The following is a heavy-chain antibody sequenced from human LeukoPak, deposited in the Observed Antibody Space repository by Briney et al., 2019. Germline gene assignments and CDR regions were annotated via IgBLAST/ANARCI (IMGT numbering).Heavy chain of an antibody. J-gene: IGHJ4*02. CDR2: ISAYNGNT. V-gene: IGHV1-18*01. CDR3: ARDGTYYDSSGYRYYFDY. Sequence: GASVKVSCKASGYTFTSYGISWVRQAPGQGLEWMGWISAYNGNTNCAQKLQGRVTMTTDTSTSTAYMELRSLRSDDTAVYYCARDGTYYDSSGYRYYFDYWGQGTLVTVSS. CDR1: GYTFTSYG. D-gene: IGHD3-22*01.